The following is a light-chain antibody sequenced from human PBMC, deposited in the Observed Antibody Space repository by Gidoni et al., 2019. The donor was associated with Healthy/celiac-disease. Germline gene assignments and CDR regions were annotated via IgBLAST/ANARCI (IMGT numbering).Light chain of an antibody. Sequence: EVVMTQSPLALPVTLGQPASISCRSSQSLVYSDGNTYLNWFQQRPGQSPRRLIYKVSNRDSGVPDRFCGSGSGTAFTLKIIRVEAEDVGDYYCMQGTHWPPWTFGQGTKVEIK. CDR1: QSLVYSDGNTY. CDR3: MQGTHWPPWT. CDR2: KVS. J-gene: IGKJ1*01. V-gene: IGKV2-30*01.